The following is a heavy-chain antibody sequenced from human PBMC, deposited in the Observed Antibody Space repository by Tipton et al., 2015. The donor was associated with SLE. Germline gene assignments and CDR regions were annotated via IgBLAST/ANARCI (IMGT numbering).Heavy chain of an antibody. CDR2: VYYSGTT. D-gene: IGHD2/OR15-2a*01. Sequence: TLSLTCTVSGSSITAYYWTWIRQPPGKGLEWIGYVYYSGTTNYNPSLKSRVTISVDTSKNQFSLKLSSVTAADTAVYYCARFSPPDLWGRGTLVTVSS. CDR3: ARFSPPDL. J-gene: IGHJ2*01. CDR1: GSSITAYY. V-gene: IGHV4-59*08.